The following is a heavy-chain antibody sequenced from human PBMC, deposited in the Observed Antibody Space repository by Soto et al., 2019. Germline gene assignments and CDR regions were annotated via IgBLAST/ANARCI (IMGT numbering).Heavy chain of an antibody. CDR3: ASTIAVAVGYDAFDI. Sequence: SETLSLTCTVSGDSISSGGYFWSWIRQQPGKGLEWIGYIYYSGSTYYNPSLKSRVTISVDTSKNQFSLKLSSVTAADTAVYYCASTIAVAVGYDAFDIWGQGTMVTVSS. V-gene: IGHV4-31*03. D-gene: IGHD6-19*01. CDR1: GDSISSGGYF. J-gene: IGHJ3*02. CDR2: IYYSGST.